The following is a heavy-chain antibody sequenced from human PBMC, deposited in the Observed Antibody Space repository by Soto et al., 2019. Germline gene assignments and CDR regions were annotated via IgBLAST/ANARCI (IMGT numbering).Heavy chain of an antibody. CDR2: IYYSGST. D-gene: IGHD6-13*01. J-gene: IGHJ4*02. Sequence: PSETLSLTCTVSGGSISNFYWSWIRQPPGKGLEWIGYIYYSGSTNYNPSLKSRVTISVDTSKNQFSLKLSSVTAADTAVYYCARVFSSSWYYFDYWGQGTLVTVSS. V-gene: IGHV4-59*01. CDR3: ARVFSSSWYYFDY. CDR1: GGSISNFY.